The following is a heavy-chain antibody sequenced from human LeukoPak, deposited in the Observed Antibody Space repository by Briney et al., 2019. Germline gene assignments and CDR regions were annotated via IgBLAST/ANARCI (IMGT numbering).Heavy chain of an antibody. Sequence: SETLSLTCTVSGGSISGSSYYWGWIRQPPGKGLEWIGSIYYSGSTYYNPSLKSRVTISVDTSKNQFSLKLNSVTATDTAVYYCARLVAARPPYFDYWGQGTLVTVSS. CDR3: ARLVAARPPYFDY. CDR2: IYYSGST. V-gene: IGHV4-39*01. CDR1: GGSISGSSYY. J-gene: IGHJ4*02. D-gene: IGHD6-6*01.